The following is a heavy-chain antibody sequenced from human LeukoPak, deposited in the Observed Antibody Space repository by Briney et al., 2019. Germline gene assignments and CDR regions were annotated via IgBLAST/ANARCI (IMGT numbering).Heavy chain of an antibody. CDR2: INWNGGST. V-gene: IGHV3-20*04. D-gene: IGHD5-12*01. J-gene: IGHJ5*02. CDR1: GFSFDDYG. CDR3: ARGGGRYSGYDSKGNWFDP. Sequence: GGSLRLSCAASGFSFDDYGMSWVRQAPGTGLEWVSGINWNGGSTGYADSVKGRFTISRDNAKNTLYLQMNSLRAEDTAVYYCARGGGRYSGYDSKGNWFDPWGQGTLVTVSS.